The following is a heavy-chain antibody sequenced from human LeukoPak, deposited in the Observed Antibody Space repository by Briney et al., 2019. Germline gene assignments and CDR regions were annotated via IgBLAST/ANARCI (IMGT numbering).Heavy chain of an antibody. Sequence: GGSLRLSCAASGFTFSSYAMHWVRQAPGKGLEWVSSISGSDGSTYYADFVKGRFTISRDNSKNTLHLQMNSLRAEDTAVYYCAKSLGVGAYTRYKGFDQWGQGTLVTVSS. CDR2: ISGSDGST. J-gene: IGHJ4*02. CDR3: AKSLGVGAYTRYKGFDQ. V-gene: IGHV3-23*01. CDR1: GFTFSSYA. D-gene: IGHD3-16*02.